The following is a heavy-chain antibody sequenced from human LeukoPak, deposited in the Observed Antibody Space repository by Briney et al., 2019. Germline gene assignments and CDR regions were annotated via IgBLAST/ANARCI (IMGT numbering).Heavy chain of an antibody. J-gene: IGHJ4*02. Sequence: GGSLRLSCAASGNYWMHWVRQAPGKGLVWVSHINSDGSWTSYADSVKGRFTISKDNAKNTVYLQMNNLRAEDTAVYDCVSFYEAYWGRGTLVTVSS. D-gene: IGHD2/OR15-2a*01. V-gene: IGHV3-74*01. CDR2: INSDGSWT. CDR1: GNYW. CDR3: VSFYEAY.